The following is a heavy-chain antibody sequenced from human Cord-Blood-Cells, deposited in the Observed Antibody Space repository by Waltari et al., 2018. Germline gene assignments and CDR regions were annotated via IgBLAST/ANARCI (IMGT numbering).Heavy chain of an antibody. CDR3: ARWVGVRAYCGGDCYSDY. D-gene: IGHD2-21*01. CDR1: GYTFTGYY. V-gene: IGHV1-2*02. J-gene: IGHJ4*02. Sequence: QVQLVQSGAEVKKPGASVKVSCKASGYTFTGYYMHWVRQAPGQRLEWLEWSGWIDPNSGGTNDGQRFQGRGTMTRETSISTAYMELSRLRSDDTAVYYCARWVGVRAYCGGDCYSDYWGQGTLVTVSS. CDR2: IDPNSGGT.